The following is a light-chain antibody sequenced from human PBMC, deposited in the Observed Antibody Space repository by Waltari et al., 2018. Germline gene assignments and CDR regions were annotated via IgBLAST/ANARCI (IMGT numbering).Light chain of an antibody. Sequence: ETLMTQSPATLSVSPGERVTLSCRASQSVTTNLAWYQQKPGQAPRLLIYRASTRATGVPARFSGSGSGTEFTLTINALQSEDFAVYYCHQYNKWPPNTFGQGTLLEIK. CDR1: QSVTTN. V-gene: IGKV3-15*01. J-gene: IGKJ2*01. CDR2: RAS. CDR3: HQYNKWPPNT.